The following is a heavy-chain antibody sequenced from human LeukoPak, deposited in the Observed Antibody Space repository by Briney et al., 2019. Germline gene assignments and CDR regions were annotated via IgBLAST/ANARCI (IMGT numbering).Heavy chain of an antibody. CDR3: TSDTVDTALGIDY. V-gene: IGHV3-74*01. J-gene: IGHJ4*02. CDR2: INNDGSSA. D-gene: IGHD5-18*01. CDR1: GFTFSRHL. Sequence: GGSLRLSCAASGFTFSRHLVHWVRQAPGKGLVWVSRINNDGSSAYYADSVKGRFTISRDNAKSTLYLQMNSLRAEDTGVYYCTSDTVDTALGIDYWGQGTLVTVSS.